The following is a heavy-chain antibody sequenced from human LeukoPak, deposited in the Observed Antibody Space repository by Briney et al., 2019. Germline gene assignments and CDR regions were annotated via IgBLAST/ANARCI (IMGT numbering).Heavy chain of an antibody. J-gene: IGHJ4*02. Sequence: PSETLSLTCPVAGGPINSYYWSCLRQPPGKGLEWIGYIYYSGSTNYNPSLKSRVTIAVDTSKNQFSLKLSSVTAADTAVYYCARVSGYNHYYFDDWGQGILVTVSS. CDR3: ARVSGYNHYYFDD. V-gene: IGHV4-59*08. CDR2: IYYSGST. CDR1: GGPINSYY. D-gene: IGHD5-24*01.